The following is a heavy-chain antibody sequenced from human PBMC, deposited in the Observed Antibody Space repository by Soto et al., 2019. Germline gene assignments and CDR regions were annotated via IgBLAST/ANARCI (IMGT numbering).Heavy chain of an antibody. V-gene: IGHV1-69*01. CDR3: AEQSPFNSYRSSWYGGAFDI. CDR1: GGTFSSYA. D-gene: IGHD6-13*01. Sequence: QVQLVQSGAEVKKPGSSVKVSCKASGGTFSSYAISWVRQAPGQGLEWMGGIIPIFGTANYAQKFQGRVTITADESTSTAYMELSRLRYDDTAVYYCAEQSPFNSYRSSWYGGAFDIWGQGTMVTVSS. CDR2: IIPIFGTA. J-gene: IGHJ3*02.